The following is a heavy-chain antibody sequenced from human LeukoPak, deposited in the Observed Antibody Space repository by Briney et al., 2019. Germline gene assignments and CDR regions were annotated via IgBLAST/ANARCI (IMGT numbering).Heavy chain of an antibody. CDR1: GFTFSSYW. CDR3: ARDLGYSSGWSYYYYYYGMDV. V-gene: IGHV3-7*01. CDR2: IKQDGSEK. D-gene: IGHD6-19*01. J-gene: IGHJ6*02. Sequence: PGGSLRLSCAASGFTFSSYWMSWVRQAPGKGLEWVANIKQDGSEKYYVDSVKGRFTISRDNAKNSLYLQMNSLRAEDTAVYYCARDLGYSSGWSYYYYYYGMDVWGQGTTVTVSS.